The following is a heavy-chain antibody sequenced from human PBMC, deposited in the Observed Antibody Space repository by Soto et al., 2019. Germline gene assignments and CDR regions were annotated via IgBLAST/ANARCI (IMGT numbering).Heavy chain of an antibody. CDR2: IYYSGST. CDR3: ASLEVVVPAAGRGWFDP. CDR1: GGSISSYY. Sequence: PSETLSLTCTVSGGSISSYYWSWIRQPPGKGLEWIGYIYYSGSTNYNPSLKSRVTISVDTSKNQFSLKLSSVTAADTAVYYCASLEVVVPAAGRGWFDPWGQGTLVTVSS. J-gene: IGHJ5*02. V-gene: IGHV4-59*08. D-gene: IGHD2-2*01.